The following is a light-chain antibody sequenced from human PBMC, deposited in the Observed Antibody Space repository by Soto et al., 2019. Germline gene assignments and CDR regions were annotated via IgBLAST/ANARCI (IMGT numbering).Light chain of an antibody. J-gene: IGKJ2*01. Sequence: DIQMTQSPSSLSASVGDRVTITCRASQSIISYLTWYQQKPGQAPKLLIYAASSLHSGVPSRFSGSGSGTDFTLTISSLQPEDFTTYYCQQSYSSPPTFGQGTKLEIK. CDR3: QQSYSSPPT. CDR1: QSIISY. CDR2: AAS. V-gene: IGKV1-39*01.